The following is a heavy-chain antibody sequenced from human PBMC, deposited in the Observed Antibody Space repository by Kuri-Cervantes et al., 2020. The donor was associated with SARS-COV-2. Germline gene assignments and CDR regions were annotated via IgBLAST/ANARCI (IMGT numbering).Heavy chain of an antibody. CDR3: TTAQFFSITIFGVVIIWYYYYYMDV. V-gene: IGHV3-30-3*01. D-gene: IGHD3-3*01. Sequence: GESLKISCAASGFTFSSYAMHWVRQAPGKGLEWVAVISYDGSNKYYADSVKGRFTISRDNSKNTLYLQMNSLKTEDTAVYYCTTAQFFSITIFGVVIIWYYYYYMDVWGQGTLVTVSS. CDR2: ISYDGSNK. CDR1: GFTFSSYA. J-gene: IGHJ6*03.